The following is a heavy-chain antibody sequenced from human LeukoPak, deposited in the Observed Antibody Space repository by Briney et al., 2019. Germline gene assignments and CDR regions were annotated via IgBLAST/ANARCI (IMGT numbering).Heavy chain of an antibody. CDR2: IKQDGSEK. D-gene: IGHD6-6*01. J-gene: IGHJ4*02. V-gene: IGHV3-7*03. CDR1: GFPFSSYW. CDR3: ASAGGDSRSPLPFYY. Sequence: GGSLRLSCVASGFPFSSYWMTWVRQAPGKGLEWVANIKQDGSEKYYVDSVKGRFTISRDNAENSLFLQMNSLRAEDTAVYFCASAGGDSRSPLPFYYWGQGTLVTVSS.